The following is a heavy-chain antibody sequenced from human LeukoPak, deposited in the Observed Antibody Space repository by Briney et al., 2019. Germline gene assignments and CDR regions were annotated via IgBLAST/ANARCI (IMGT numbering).Heavy chain of an antibody. J-gene: IGHJ4*02. D-gene: IGHD4-17*01. CDR2: INTNSGET. CDR3: ARDQDGAIDY. V-gene: IGHV1-2*02. Sequence: ASVTVSFMGSGYTFTVYYMHWVRPAPGQGLEWMGCINTNSGETNYAQKFQGRITMTRYTSISTAYMELRRLRSADTAVYYCARDQDGAIDYWGQGTLVTVSS. CDR1: GYTFTVYY.